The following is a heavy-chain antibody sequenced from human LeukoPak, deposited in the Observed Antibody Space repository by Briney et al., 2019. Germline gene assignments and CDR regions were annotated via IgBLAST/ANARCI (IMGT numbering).Heavy chain of an antibody. CDR1: GFTVSSNY. CDR3: ARENYYDSSGYWAQYYFDY. CDR2: IYSGGST. J-gene: IGHJ4*02. V-gene: IGHV3-66*01. D-gene: IGHD3-22*01. Sequence: GGSLRLSCAASGFTVSSNYMSWVRQAPGKGLEWVSVIYSGGSTYYADSVKGRFTISRDNSKNMLYLQMNSLRAEDTAVYYCARENYYDSSGYWAQYYFDYWGQGTLVTVSS.